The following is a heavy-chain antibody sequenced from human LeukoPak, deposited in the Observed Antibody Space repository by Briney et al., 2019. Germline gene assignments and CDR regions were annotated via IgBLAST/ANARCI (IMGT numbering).Heavy chain of an antibody. CDR3: ARVRRQVGSRWFDS. J-gene: IGHJ5*01. V-gene: IGHV3-53*01. CDR1: GFPFTNNY. D-gene: IGHD1-26*01. CDR2: INIGGTT. Sequence: GGSLRLSCAASGFPFTNNYMSWVRQAPGKGLEWVAVINIGGTTYYADSVKGRFTISRDNSNNTLYLQMNSLRADDTAVYYCARVRRQVGSRWFDSWGQGTLVTVSS.